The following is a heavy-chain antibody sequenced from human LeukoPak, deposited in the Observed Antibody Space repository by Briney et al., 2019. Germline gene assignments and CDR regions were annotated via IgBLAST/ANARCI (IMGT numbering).Heavy chain of an antibody. CDR3: ARDQRKKSGMVRRVIILRYYYYMDV. Sequence: ASVKVSCKASGYTLTGYYMHWVRQAPGQGLEWMGWINPNRGGTNYARKFQGGVTRTRDRSIGTADMELGRRGWDDRAVYYCARDQRKKSGMVRRVIILRYYYYMDVWGKGTTVTISS. CDR1: GYTLTGYY. V-gene: IGHV1-2*02. J-gene: IGHJ6*03. D-gene: IGHD3-10*01. CDR2: INPNRGGT.